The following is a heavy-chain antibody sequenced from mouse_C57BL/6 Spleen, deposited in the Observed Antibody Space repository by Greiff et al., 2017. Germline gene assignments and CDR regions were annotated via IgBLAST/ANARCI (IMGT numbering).Heavy chain of an antibody. D-gene: IGHD1-1*01. V-gene: IGHV1-85*01. CDR3: AREGVITAVGGAMDD. CDR1: GYTFTSYD. Sequence: QVQLKQSGPELVKPGASVKLSCKASGYTFTSYDINWVKQRPGQGLEWIGWIYPRDGSTKYNEKFKGKATLTVDTSSSTAYMELHSLTSEDSAVYFCAREGVITAVGGAMDDWGQGTSVTVAS. J-gene: IGHJ4*01. CDR2: IYPRDGST.